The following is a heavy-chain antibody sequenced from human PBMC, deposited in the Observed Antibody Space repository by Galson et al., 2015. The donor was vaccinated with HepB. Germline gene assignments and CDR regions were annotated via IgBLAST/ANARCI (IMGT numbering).Heavy chain of an antibody. CDR3: ARVFDDYGPPNY. CDR2: TTTYNYK. Sequence: SLRLSCAASGFYFSSYSMTWVRQAPGKGLEWVSSTTTYNYKYQADSLKGRFTIYRDNAKNSLYLQMNSLRAEDTAVYYCARVFDDYGPPNYWGQGTLVTVSS. J-gene: IGHJ4*02. CDR1: GFYFSSYS. V-gene: IGHV3-21*01. D-gene: IGHD4-17*01.